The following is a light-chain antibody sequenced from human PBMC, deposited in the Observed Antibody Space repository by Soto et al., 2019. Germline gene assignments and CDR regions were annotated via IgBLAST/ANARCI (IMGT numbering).Light chain of an antibody. V-gene: IGKV1-17*01. CDR1: QVIGNPY. Sequence: IQMAQSPSSLSASVGDRVTVTCRASQVIGNPYIGWYQQRVGRPPKRLIYSTSALQSGVPWTFSGSGSGTELRLTISSLQPEDSATYYCLQYWDYAWTFGQGTKVEVK. J-gene: IGKJ1*01. CDR2: STS. CDR3: LQYWDYAWT.